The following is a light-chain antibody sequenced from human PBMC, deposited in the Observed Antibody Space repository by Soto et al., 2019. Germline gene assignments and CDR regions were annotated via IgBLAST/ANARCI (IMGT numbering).Light chain of an antibody. CDR3: HQYNSWPPGT. J-gene: IGKJ2*01. Sequence: EIVLTQSPDTLSLSPGERANLSCRASQSISRSLAWYQQKPGQAPRLLISDASTRATGIPARFSGSGSGTEFTLTISSLQSEDFALYYCHQYNSWPPGTFGQGTKVEIK. CDR1: QSISRS. CDR2: DAS. V-gene: IGKV3-15*01.